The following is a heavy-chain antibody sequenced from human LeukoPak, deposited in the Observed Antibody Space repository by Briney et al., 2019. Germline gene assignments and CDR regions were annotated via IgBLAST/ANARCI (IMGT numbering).Heavy chain of an antibody. CDR3: ARDLLGDSPFDY. CDR2: IIPMFGTT. D-gene: IGHD3-16*01. Sequence: SVKVSCKASGDTFSNFALSWVRQAPGQGPEWVGRIIPMFGTTNYAQKFRGRVTITADKSTSTAYMELSSLRSEDTAVYYCARDLLGDSPFDYWGQGTLVTVSS. J-gene: IGHJ4*02. V-gene: IGHV1-69*06. CDR1: GDTFSNFA.